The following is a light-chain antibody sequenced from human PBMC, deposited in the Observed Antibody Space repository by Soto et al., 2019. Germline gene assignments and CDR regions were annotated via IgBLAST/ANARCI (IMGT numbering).Light chain of an antibody. Sequence: QTVVTQEPSFSVSPGGTVTLTCGLKSGSVSSSNYPSWYQQTPGQPPRTVTYSTTTRSSGVPDRFSGSILGNKAALTITGAQAEDECDYYCVLYLGNGISVFGGGTTLTVL. V-gene: IGLV8-61*01. CDR3: VLYLGNGISV. CDR2: STT. J-gene: IGLJ3*02. CDR1: SGSVSSSNY.